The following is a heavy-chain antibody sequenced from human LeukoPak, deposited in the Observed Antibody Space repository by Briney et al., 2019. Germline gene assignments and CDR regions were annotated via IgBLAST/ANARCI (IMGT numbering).Heavy chain of an antibody. CDR2: ISGGGSGT. J-gene: IGHJ3*02. D-gene: IGHD3-22*01. Sequence: GGSLRLSCAPSGFTFSSYAMSWVRQAPGKGLEWVAVISGGGSGTYYADSVRGRFTISRDNSKNTVYLQMNSLRAEDTAIYYCAKAVGSSGYFSRDAFDIWGQGTVVTVSS. V-gene: IGHV3-23*01. CDR3: AKAVGSSGYFSRDAFDI. CDR1: GFTFSSYA.